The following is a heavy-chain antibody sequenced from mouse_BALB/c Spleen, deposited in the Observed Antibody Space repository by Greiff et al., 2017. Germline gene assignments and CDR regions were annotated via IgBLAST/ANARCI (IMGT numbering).Heavy chain of an antibody. Sequence: EVKLMESGGGLVQPGGSLKLSCAASGFTFSSYGMSWVRQTPDKRLEWVATISSGGSYTYYPDSVKGRFTISRDNAKNTLYLQMSSLKSEDTAMYYCARNGYDVAWFAYWGQGTLVTVSA. CDR2: ISSGGSYT. D-gene: IGHD2-2*01. V-gene: IGHV5-6*03. CDR1: GFTFSSYG. CDR3: ARNGYDVAWFAY. J-gene: IGHJ3*01.